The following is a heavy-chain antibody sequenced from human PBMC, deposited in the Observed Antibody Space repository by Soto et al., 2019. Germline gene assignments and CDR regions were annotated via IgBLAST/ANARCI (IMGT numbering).Heavy chain of an antibody. V-gene: IGHV3-11*05. CDR1: GFIFSDYY. CDR3: ARENYYKMDV. J-gene: IGHJ6*02. Sequence: QVQLVESGGGLVKPGGSLRLSCAASGFIFSDYYMTWIRQSPGKGLEWISYIPNSGITNYADSVKGRFTISRDNAKNSLYLQMDSLRAEDTAVYYCARENYYKMDVWGQGTTVTVSS. CDR2: IPNSGIT.